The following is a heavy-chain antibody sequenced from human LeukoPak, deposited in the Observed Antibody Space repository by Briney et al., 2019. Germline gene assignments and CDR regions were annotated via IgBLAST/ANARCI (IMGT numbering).Heavy chain of an antibody. V-gene: IGHV3-43*01. J-gene: IGHJ6*03. Sequence: GGSLRLSCAASGFTFDDYTIHWVRQAPGKGLEWVSLISWDGGSTYYADSVKGRFTITRDNSKNSLYLQMNSLRTEDTALYYCAKDTSAGIVVDGTSCYYYYMDVWGEGTTVTVSS. D-gene: IGHD2-2*01. CDR3: AKDTSAGIVVDGTSCYYYYMDV. CDR2: ISWDGGST. CDR1: GFTFDDYT.